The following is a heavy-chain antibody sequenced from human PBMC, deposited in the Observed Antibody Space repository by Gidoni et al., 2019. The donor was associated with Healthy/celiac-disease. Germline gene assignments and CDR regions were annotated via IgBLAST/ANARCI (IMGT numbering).Heavy chain of an antibody. CDR2: ISSNGGST. CDR3: VEEQQLVSHY. V-gene: IGHV3-64D*06. Sequence: RLSCSASGFTFSSYAMHWVRQAPGKGLEYVSAISSNGGSTYYADSVKGRFTISRDNSKNTLYLQMSSLRAEDTAVYDCVEEQQLVSHYWGQGTLVTVSS. D-gene: IGHD6-13*01. CDR1: GFTFSSYA. J-gene: IGHJ4*02.